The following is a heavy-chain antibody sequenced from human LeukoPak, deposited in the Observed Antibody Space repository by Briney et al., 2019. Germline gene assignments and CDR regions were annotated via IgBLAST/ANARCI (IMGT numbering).Heavy chain of an antibody. D-gene: IGHD6-19*01. CDR1: GYTFTGYY. Sequence: ASVKVSCKASGYTFTGYYMHWVRQAPGQGLEWMGWINPNSGGTNYAQKFQGWVTMTRDTSISTAYMELSRLRSDDTAVYYCAREAGAVAGPHRPFFVYWGQGTLVTVSS. CDR2: INPNSGGT. J-gene: IGHJ4*02. CDR3: AREAGAVAGPHRPFFVY. V-gene: IGHV1-2*04.